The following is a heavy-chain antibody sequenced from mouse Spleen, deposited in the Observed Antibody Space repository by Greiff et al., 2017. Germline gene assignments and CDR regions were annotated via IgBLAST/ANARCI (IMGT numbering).Heavy chain of an antibody. J-gene: IGHJ2*01. CDR3: TREDLLLRSYFDY. D-gene: IGHD1-1*01. Sequence: DVQLVESGGGLVKPGGSLKLSCAASGFTFSSYTMSWVRQTPEKRLEWVATISSGGSYTYYPDSVKGRFTISRDNAKNTLYLQMSSLKSEDTAMYYCTREDLLLRSYFDYWGQGTTLTVSS. CDR1: GFTFSSYT. CDR2: ISSGGSYT. V-gene: IGHV5-6-4*01.